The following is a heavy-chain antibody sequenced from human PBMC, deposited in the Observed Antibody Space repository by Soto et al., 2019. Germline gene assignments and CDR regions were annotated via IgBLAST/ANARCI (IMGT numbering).Heavy chain of an antibody. CDR2: IYLGDSDT. V-gene: IGHV5-51*01. J-gene: IGHJ6*02. D-gene: IGHD2-15*01. CDR1: GYSFTSYW. CDR3: ARPQYCSGGSCYSYYGMDV. Sequence: GESLKISCNGSGYSFTSYWIGWVRQMPGKGLEWMGIIYLGDSDTRYSPSFQGQVTISADKSISTAYLQWSSLKASDTAMYYCARPQYCSGGSCYSYYGMDVWGQGTTVTVSS.